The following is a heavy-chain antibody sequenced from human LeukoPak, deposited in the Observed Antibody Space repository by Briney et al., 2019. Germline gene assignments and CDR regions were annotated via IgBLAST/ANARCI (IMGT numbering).Heavy chain of an antibody. Sequence: SETLSLTCTVSGGSISSYYWSWIRQPPGKGLEWIGYIYYSGSTNYNPSLKSRVTISVDTSKNLFSLKLSSVTAADTAVYYCASSLRPYYFDYWGQGTLVTVSS. D-gene: IGHD3-16*01. CDR1: GGSISSYY. V-gene: IGHV4-59*01. CDR3: ASSLRPYYFDY. CDR2: IYYSGST. J-gene: IGHJ4*02.